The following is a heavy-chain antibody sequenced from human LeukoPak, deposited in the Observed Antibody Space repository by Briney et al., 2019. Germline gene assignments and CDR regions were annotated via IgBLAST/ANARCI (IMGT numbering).Heavy chain of an antibody. J-gene: IGHJ4*02. V-gene: IGHV3-48*04. CDR2: ISSSGSTI. CDR3: ARDLCSGSRCSDY. CDR1: GFTFSSYG. Sequence: GGSLRLSCAASGFTFSSYGMHWVRQAPGKGLEWVSYISSSGSTIYYADSVKGRFTISRDNAKNSLYLQMNSLRVEDTAVYYCARDLCSGSRCSDYWGQGTLVTVSS. D-gene: IGHD2-15*01.